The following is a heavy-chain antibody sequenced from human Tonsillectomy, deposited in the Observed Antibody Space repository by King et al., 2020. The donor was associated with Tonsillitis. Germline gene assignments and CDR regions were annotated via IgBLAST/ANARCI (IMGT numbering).Heavy chain of an antibody. CDR3: ARGSKYAMDV. CDR2: INNDGTTT. Sequence: VQLVESGGGLVQPGGSLRLSFAASGFTFSSYWMHWVRQVPGKGLVWVSRINNDGTTTSSADSVKGRFTMSRDNAKNTLYLQMNSLRAEDTAVYYCARGSKYAMDVWGQGTTVTVSS. J-gene: IGHJ6*02. CDR1: GFTFSSYW. D-gene: IGHD2-8*01. V-gene: IGHV3-74*01.